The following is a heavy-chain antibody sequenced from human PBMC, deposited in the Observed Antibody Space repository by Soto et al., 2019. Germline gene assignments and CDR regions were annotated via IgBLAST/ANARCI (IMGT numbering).Heavy chain of an antibody. Sequence: GGSLRLSCAGSGFSFSDYYMSWIRQAPGKGLEWVSYISSSGDIIYYADSVKGRFTISRDNAKNSLYLQMNSLGAEDTAVYYCARDLGYYASDGYFDYWGQGTVVTVSS. V-gene: IGHV3-11*01. CDR1: GFSFSDYY. D-gene: IGHD3-22*01. J-gene: IGHJ4*02. CDR2: ISSSGDII. CDR3: ARDLGYYASDGYFDY.